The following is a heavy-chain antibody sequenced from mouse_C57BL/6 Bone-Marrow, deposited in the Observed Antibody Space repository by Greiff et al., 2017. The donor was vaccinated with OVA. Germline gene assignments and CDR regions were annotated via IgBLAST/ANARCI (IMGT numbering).Heavy chain of an antibody. J-gene: IGHJ3*01. D-gene: IGHD1-1*01. CDR2: IHPSDSDT. Sequence: QVQLQQPGAELVKPGASVKVSCKASGYTFTSYWMHWVKQRPGQGLEWIGRIHPSDSDTNYNQKFKGKATLTVDKSSSTAYMQLRSLTSEDSAVYYCASLGGSSYTWFAYWGQGTLVTVSA. CDR1: GYTFTSYW. V-gene: IGHV1-74*01. CDR3: ASLGGSSYTWFAY.